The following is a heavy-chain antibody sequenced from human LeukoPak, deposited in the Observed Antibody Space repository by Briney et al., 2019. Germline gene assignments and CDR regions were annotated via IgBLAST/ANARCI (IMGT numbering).Heavy chain of an antibody. CDR2: INHSGST. J-gene: IGHJ6*03. D-gene: IGHD2-21*01. V-gene: IGHV4-34*01. CDR3: AGAGPWWWTYCYMDV. Sequence: PSETLSLTCAVYGGSFSGYYWSWIRQPPGKGLEWIGEINHSGSTNYNPYLKSRVTIIVSTTKNQFSLKLINMTAADTTAYYCAGAGPWWWTYCYMDVWGKGNTVTVSS. CDR1: GGSFSGYY.